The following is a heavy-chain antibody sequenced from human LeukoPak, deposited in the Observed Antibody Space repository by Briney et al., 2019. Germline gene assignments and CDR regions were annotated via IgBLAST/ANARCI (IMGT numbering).Heavy chain of an antibody. V-gene: IGHV3-7*01. CDR3: ARGITIFGVVIRFDAFDI. CDR2: IKQDGSEK. J-gene: IGHJ3*02. CDR1: GFTLSSYW. D-gene: IGHD3-3*01. Sequence: PGGSLRLSCAASGFTLSSYWMSWVRQAPGKGLEWVANIKQDGSEKYYVDSVKGRFTISRDNAKNSLYLQMNSLRAEDTAVYYCARGITIFGVVIRFDAFDIWGQGTMVTVSS.